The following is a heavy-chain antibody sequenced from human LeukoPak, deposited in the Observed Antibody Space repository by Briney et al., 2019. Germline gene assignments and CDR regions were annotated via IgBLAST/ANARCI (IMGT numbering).Heavy chain of an antibody. CDR1: GGSISSYY. D-gene: IGHD6-19*01. CDR3: ARENSSGQRDY. CDR2: IYYSGST. J-gene: IGHJ4*02. Sequence: SETLSLTRTVSGGSISSYYWSWIRQPPGKGLEWIGYIYYSGSTNYNPPLKSRVTISVDTSKNQFSLKLSSVTAADTAVYYCARENSSGQRDYWGQGTLVTVSS. V-gene: IGHV4-59*01.